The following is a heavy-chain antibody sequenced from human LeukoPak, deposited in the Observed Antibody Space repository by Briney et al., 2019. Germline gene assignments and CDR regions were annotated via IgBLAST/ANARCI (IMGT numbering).Heavy chain of an antibody. D-gene: IGHD6-13*01. CDR1: GGSITNYY. V-gene: IGHV4-59*01. CDR3: ARLAEPDTEYNWFDP. J-gene: IGHJ5*02. Sequence: SETLSLTCTVSGGSITNYYWSWIRQPPGKGLEWIGNIYHSGSTNYNPSLKSRVTISVDTSKIQSSLKLSSVTAADTAVYYCARLAEPDTEYNWFDPWGQGTLVTVSS. CDR2: IYHSGST.